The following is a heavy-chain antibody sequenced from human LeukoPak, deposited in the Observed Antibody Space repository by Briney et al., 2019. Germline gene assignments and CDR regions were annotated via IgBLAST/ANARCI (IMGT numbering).Heavy chain of an antibody. D-gene: IGHD6-6*01. J-gene: IGHJ5*02. CDR3: ARDRGAQMAARPPGWFDP. CDR2: TYYSGSP. CDR1: GDSISSGGYY. V-gene: IGHV4-31*03. Sequence: KTSETLSLTCTVSGDSISSGGYYWSWLRQHPGQGLEWIGYTYYSGSPYYNPSLKSRVTISVDTSKNQFSLKLSSVTAAATAVYYCARDRGAQMAARPPGWFDPWGQGILVTVSS.